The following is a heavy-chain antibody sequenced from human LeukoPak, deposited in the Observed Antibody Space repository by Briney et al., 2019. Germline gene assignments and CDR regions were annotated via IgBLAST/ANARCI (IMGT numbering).Heavy chain of an antibody. V-gene: IGHV3-21*01. CDR1: GFTFSSYS. CDR3: ARTAQGTNYMGV. J-gene: IGHJ6*03. Sequence: GGSLRLSCAASGFTFSSYSMNWVRQAPGKGLEWVSSISSSSSYIYYADSVKGRFTISRDNAKNSLYLQMNSLRAEDTAVYYCARTAQGTNYMGVWGKGTTVTVSS. D-gene: IGHD3-10*01. CDR2: ISSSSSYI.